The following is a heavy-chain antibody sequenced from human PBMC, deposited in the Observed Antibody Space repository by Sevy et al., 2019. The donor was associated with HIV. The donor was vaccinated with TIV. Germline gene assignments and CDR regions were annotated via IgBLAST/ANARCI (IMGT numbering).Heavy chain of an antibody. CDR2: IYYSGST. CDR1: GGSISSSSYY. J-gene: IGHJ4*02. Sequence: SETLYLTCTVSGGSISSSSYYWGWIRQPPGKGLEWIGSIYYSGSTNYNPSLKSRVTISVDTSKNQFSLKLSSVTAADTAVYYCARMDIAVAGSYTFDYWGQGTLVTVSS. D-gene: IGHD6-19*01. CDR3: ARMDIAVAGSYTFDY. V-gene: IGHV4-39*01.